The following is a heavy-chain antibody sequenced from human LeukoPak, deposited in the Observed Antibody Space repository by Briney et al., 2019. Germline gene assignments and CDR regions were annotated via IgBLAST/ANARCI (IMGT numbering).Heavy chain of an antibody. V-gene: IGHV4-34*01. J-gene: IGHJ4*02. CDR2: INHSGST. Sequence: PSETLSLTCAVYGGSFSGYYWSWIRQPPGKGLEWIGEINHSGSTNYNPSLKCRVTISVDTSKNQFSLKLSSVTAADTAVYYCARQAARGFDYWGQGTLVTVSS. CDR1: GGSFSGYY. D-gene: IGHD6-6*01. CDR3: ARQAARGFDY.